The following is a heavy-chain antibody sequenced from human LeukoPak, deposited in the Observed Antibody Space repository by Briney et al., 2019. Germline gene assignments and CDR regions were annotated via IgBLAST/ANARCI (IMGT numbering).Heavy chain of an antibody. CDR2: IYTSGST. CDR1: GGSISSGSYY. J-gene: IGHJ3*02. CDR3: ARGSYYDFWSGYYTGVSHEIDAFDI. Sequence: SETLSLTCTVSGGSISSGSYYWSWIRQPAGKGLEWIGRIYTSGSTNYNPSLKSRVTISVDTSKNQFSLKLSSVTAADTAVYYCARGSYYDFWSGYYTGVSHEIDAFDIWGQGTMVTVSS. D-gene: IGHD3-3*01. V-gene: IGHV4-61*02.